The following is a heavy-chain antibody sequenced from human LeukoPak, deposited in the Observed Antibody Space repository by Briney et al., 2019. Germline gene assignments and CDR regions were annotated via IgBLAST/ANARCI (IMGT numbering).Heavy chain of an antibody. CDR1: GGSFSGYY. CDR2: INHSGST. D-gene: IGHD2-2*01. J-gene: IGHJ6*02. CDR3: ARGSYCSSTSCYLRRYGMDV. Sequence: PSETLSLTCAVYGGSFSGYYWSWIRQPPWKGPEWIGEINHSGSTNYNPSLKSRVTISVDTSKNQFSLKLSSVTAADTAVYYCARGSYCSSTSCYLRRYGMDVCGQGTTVTVSS. V-gene: IGHV4-34*01.